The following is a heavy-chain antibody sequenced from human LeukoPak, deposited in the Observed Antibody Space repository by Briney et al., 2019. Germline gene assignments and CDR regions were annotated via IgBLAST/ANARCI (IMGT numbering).Heavy chain of an antibody. V-gene: IGHV4-4*07. CDR3: ARDRGYYYYYMDV. Sequence: KTSETLSLTCAVYGGSFSGYYWSWIRQPAGKGLEWIGRIYTSGSTNYNPSLKSRVTISVDTSKNQFSLKLSSVTAADTAVYYCARDRGYYYYYMDVWGKGTTVTVSS. CDR2: IYTSGST. CDR1: GGSFSGYY. J-gene: IGHJ6*03.